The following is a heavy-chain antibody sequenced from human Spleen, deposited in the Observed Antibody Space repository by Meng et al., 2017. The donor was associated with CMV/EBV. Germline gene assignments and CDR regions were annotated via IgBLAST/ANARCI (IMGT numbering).Heavy chain of an antibody. D-gene: IGHD3-22*01. V-gene: IGHV3-30*04. J-gene: IGHJ4*02. CDR3: ARDPTQYYFHSSGYFPDY. CDR2: LSYDGGHK. Sequence: FTLSSYARHWVRQTPGKGLEWVAVLSYDGGHKYYADTVRGRFTISRDISRNTVYLQMNSLRAEDTAVYYCARDPTQYYFHSSGYFPDYWGQGTLVTVSS. CDR1: FTLSSYA.